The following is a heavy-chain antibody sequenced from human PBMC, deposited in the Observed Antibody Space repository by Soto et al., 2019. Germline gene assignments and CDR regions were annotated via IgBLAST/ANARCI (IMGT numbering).Heavy chain of an antibody. Sequence: GGSLRLSCVASGFTFSSYAMHWVRQAPGKGLEWVAVISYDGSNKYYADSVKGRFTISRDNSKNTLYLQMNSLRAEDTAVYYCASVRADYYDSSGPLGYWGQGTLDTVSS. CDR1: GFTFSSYA. V-gene: IGHV3-30-3*01. CDR2: ISYDGSNK. CDR3: ASVRADYYDSSGPLGY. J-gene: IGHJ4*02. D-gene: IGHD3-22*01.